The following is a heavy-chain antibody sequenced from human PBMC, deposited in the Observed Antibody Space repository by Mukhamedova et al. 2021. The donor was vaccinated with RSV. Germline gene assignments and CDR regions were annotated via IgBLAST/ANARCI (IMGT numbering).Heavy chain of an antibody. D-gene: IGHD3-10*01. Sequence: RVTITADESTSTAYMELSSLRSEDTAVYYCARRGIGENWFDPWGQGTLVTVSS. V-gene: IGHV1-69*01. J-gene: IGHJ5*02. CDR3: ARRGIGENWFDP.